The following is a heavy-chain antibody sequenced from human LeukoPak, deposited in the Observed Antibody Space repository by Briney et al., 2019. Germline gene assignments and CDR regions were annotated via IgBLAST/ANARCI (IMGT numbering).Heavy chain of an antibody. J-gene: IGHJ4*02. CDR3: ARGGVLELRGFDY. V-gene: IGHV3-53*01. CDR1: GFIVSSNY. CDR2: IYSSGST. D-gene: IGHD1-7*01. Sequence: PGGSLRLSCAASGFIVSSNYMSWVRQAPGKGLEWVSVIYSSGSTYYADSVKGRFTISRDNSKNTLYLQMNSLRAEDTAVYYCARGGVLELRGFDYWGQGTLVTVSS.